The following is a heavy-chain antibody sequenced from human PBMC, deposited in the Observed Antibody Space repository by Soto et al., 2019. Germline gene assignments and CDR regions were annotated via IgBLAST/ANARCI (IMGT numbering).Heavy chain of an antibody. J-gene: IGHJ4*02. CDR3: ARDLGASQWLVRGFDY. V-gene: IGHV4-59*01. CDR1: GGSISSYY. D-gene: IGHD6-19*01. Sequence: SETLSLTCTVSGGSISSYYWSWIRQPPGKGLEWIGYIYYSGSTNYNPSLKSRVTISVDTSKNQFSLKLSSVTAADTAVYYCARDLGASQWLVRGFDYWGQGTLVTVSS. CDR2: IYYSGST.